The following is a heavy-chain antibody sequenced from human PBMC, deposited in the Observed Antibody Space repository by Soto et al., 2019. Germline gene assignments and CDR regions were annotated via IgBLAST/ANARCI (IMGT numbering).Heavy chain of an antibody. D-gene: IGHD6-19*01. CDR1: GFTFSGFG. Sequence: QVQLVESGGGVVQPERSLRLSCATSGFTFSGFGMHWVRQAPGKGLEWVAAISGDGSDKYYLGSVQGRFTISRDNTKNPLYLQRNSLSTAETAVYYCAYGTAVARQRFATWGQGTLVNVSP. J-gene: IGHJ5*02. CDR2: ISGDGSDK. CDR3: AYGTAVARQRFAT. V-gene: IGHV3-30*03.